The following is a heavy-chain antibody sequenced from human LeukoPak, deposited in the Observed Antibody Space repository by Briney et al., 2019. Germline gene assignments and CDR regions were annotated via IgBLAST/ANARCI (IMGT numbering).Heavy chain of an antibody. Sequence: GYIYYSGSTNYNPSLKSRVTISVDTSKNQFSLKLSSVTAADTAVYYCARLMDCGGDCYPNWGQGTLVTVSS. D-gene: IGHD2-21*02. CDR2: IYYSGST. J-gene: IGHJ4*02. CDR3: ARLMDCGGDCYPN. V-gene: IGHV4-59*08.